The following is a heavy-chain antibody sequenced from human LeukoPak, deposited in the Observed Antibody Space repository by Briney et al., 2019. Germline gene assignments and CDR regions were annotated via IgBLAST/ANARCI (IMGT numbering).Heavy chain of an antibody. Sequence: PGGSLRLSCAASGFTFSSYGMHWVRQAPGKGLEWVAVIWYDGSNKYYADSVKGRFTISRDNSKNTLYLQMNSLRAEDTAVYYCAGGYYSAPNYWGPGTLVTVSS. V-gene: IGHV3-33*01. J-gene: IGHJ4*02. CDR2: IWYDGSNK. CDR3: AGGYYSAPNY. D-gene: IGHD2/OR15-2a*01. CDR1: GFTFSSYG.